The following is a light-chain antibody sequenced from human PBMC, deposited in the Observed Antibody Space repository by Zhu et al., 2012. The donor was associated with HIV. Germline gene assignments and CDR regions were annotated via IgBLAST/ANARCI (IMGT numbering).Light chain of an antibody. CDR3: QQRSNWPT. Sequence: DIVLTQSPATLSLSPGEGATLSCRASQSIRSYLAWYQQKPGQAPRLLIYNASNRATGIPARFNGSGSGTDFTLTISSLEPEDCAVYYCQQRSNWPTFGQGTRLEIK. CDR2: NAS. CDR1: QSIRSY. J-gene: IGKJ5*01. V-gene: IGKV3-11*01.